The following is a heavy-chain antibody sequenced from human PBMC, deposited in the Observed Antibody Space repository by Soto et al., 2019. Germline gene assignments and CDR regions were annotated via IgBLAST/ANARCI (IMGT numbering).Heavy chain of an antibody. D-gene: IGHD2-15*01. V-gene: IGHV1-69*13. Sequence: SVKVSCKASGGTFSSYAISWVRQAPGQGLEWMGGIIPIFGTANYAQKFQGRVTITADESTSTAYMELSSLRSEDTAAYYCARRGSAGYCSGGSCCPDRAGYYFDYWGQGTLVTVSS. J-gene: IGHJ4*02. CDR3: ARRGSAGYCSGGSCCPDRAGYYFDY. CDR1: GGTFSSYA. CDR2: IIPIFGTA.